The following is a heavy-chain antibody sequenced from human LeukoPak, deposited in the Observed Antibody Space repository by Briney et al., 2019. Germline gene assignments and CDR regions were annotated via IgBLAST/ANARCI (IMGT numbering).Heavy chain of an antibody. CDR3: ARDLGSTSYYDILTGYPFDY. J-gene: IGHJ4*02. V-gene: IGHV1-69*04. D-gene: IGHD3-9*01. CDR1: GGTFSSYA. CDR2: IIPILGIA. Sequence: ASVKVSCKASGGTFSSYAISWVRQAPGQGLEWMGRIIPILGIANYAQKFQGRVTITADKSTSTAYMELSSLRSEDTAVYYCARDLGSTSYYDILTGYPFDYWGQGTLVTVSS.